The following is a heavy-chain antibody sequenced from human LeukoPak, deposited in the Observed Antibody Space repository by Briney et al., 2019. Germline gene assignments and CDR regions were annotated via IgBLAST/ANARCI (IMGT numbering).Heavy chain of an antibody. Sequence: GGSLRLSCAASGFTFNNYGMHWVRQAPGKGLEWVAVISYDGRNKHYPDSVKGRFTISRDISTDTLWLQMDSLRTEDTAVYYCAKGPLRGTAAAIDYWGQGTLVTASS. D-gene: IGHD2-2*01. CDR3: AKGPLRGTAAAIDY. J-gene: IGHJ4*02. V-gene: IGHV3-30*18. CDR2: ISYDGRNK. CDR1: GFTFNNYG.